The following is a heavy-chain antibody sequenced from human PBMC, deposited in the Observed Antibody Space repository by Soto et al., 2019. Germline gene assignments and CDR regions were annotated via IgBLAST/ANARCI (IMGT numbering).Heavy chain of an antibody. CDR1: GFTFIRSA. CDR2: IVVGSDDT. V-gene: IGHV1-58*01. CDR3: TTECWCSNSRSWFHY. Sequence: SVKVSCKASGFTFIRSAVQRDLQARGQRLECIRWIVVGSDDTECAQKSQERVTISRDVSRSTVYTDLSSLRFEDTAVFYCTTECWCSNSRSWFHYWGQGTQVTVSS. J-gene: IGHJ4*01. D-gene: IGHD2-8*01.